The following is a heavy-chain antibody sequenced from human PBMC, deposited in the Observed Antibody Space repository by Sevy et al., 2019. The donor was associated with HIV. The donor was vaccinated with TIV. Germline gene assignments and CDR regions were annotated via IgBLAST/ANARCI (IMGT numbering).Heavy chain of an antibody. J-gene: IGHJ4*02. D-gene: IGHD2-21*02. CDR3: ARGGMVVTAMIRN. CDR1: GFTFSSYA. V-gene: IGHV3-30-3*01. CDR2: ISYDGSNK. Sequence: GGSLRLSCAASGFTFSSYAMHWVHQAPGKGLEWVAVISYDGSNKYYADSVKGRFTISRDNSKNTLYLQMNSLRAEDTAVYYCARGGMVVTAMIRNWGQGTLVTVSS.